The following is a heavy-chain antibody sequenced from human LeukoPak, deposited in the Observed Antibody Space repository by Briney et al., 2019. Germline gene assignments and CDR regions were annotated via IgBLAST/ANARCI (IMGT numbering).Heavy chain of an antibody. CDR1: GGSISSGGYY. CDR3: ARVPGDYYGSPLNWFDP. D-gene: IGHD3-10*01. Sequence: TLSLTCTVSGGSISSGGYYWSWIRQHPGKGLEWIGYIYYSGSTYYNPSLKSRVTISVDTSKNQFSLKLSSVTAADTAVYYCARVPGDYYGSPLNWFDPWGQGTLVTVSS. CDR2: IYYSGST. V-gene: IGHV4-31*03. J-gene: IGHJ5*02.